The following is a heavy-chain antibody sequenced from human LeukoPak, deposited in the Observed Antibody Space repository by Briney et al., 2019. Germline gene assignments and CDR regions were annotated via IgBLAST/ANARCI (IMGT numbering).Heavy chain of an antibody. V-gene: IGHV4-59*01. D-gene: IGHD5-18*01. CDR3: ARGYSYGYYYYMDV. CDR2: IYYSGST. Sequence: PSETLSLTCTVSGGSISSYYWSWIRQPPGKGLEWIGYIYYSGSTNYNPSLKSRVTISVDTSKNQFSLKLSPVTAADTAVYYCARGYSYGYYYYMDVWGKGTPVTVSS. J-gene: IGHJ6*03. CDR1: GGSISSYY.